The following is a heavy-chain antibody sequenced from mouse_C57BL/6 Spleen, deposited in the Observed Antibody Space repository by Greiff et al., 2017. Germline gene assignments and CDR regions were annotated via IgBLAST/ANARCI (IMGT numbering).Heavy chain of an antibody. V-gene: IGHV14-1*01. CDR3: SPCYDEYVEV. J-gene: IGHJ1*03. CDR1: GFNIKDYY. D-gene: IGHD2-12*01. CDR2: IDPEDGDT. Sequence: EVKLQQSGAELVRPGASVKLSCTASGFNIKDYYMPWVKQRPEQGLEWIGRIDPEDGDTEYAPKFQGKATMTADTASNTAYLQLSSLTSEGTAVYYCSPCYDEYVEVWGTGTTVTVSS.